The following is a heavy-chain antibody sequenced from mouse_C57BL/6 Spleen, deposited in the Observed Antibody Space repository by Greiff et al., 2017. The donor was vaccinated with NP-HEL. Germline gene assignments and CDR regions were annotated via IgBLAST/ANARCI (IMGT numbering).Heavy chain of an antibody. D-gene: IGHD1-1*01. J-gene: IGHJ4*01. CDR1: GFNIKDYY. V-gene: IGHV14-2*01. CDR3: ALPSPQTYYGSSYDYAMDY. Sequence: EVQLVESGAELVKPGASVKLSCTASGFNIKDYYMHWVKQRTEQGLEWIGRIDPEDGETKYAPKFQGKATITADTSSNTAYLQLSSLTSEDTAVYYCALPSPQTYYGSSYDYAMDYWGQGTSVTVSS. CDR2: IDPEDGET.